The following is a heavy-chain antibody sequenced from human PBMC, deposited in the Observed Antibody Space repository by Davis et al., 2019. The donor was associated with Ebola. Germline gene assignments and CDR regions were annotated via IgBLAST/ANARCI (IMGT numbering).Heavy chain of an antibody. D-gene: IGHD4-17*01. Sequence: PGGSLRLSCAVSGFSVATKYIIWVRQAPGKGLEWISMLHSGQNTYYTDSVKDRFTISRDNSKNTLYLQMNSLRAEDTAVYYCAKARSATVTRGYWGQGTLVTVSS. CDR2: LHSGQNT. J-gene: IGHJ4*02. CDR1: GFSVATKY. V-gene: IGHV3-53*01. CDR3: AKARSATVTRGY.